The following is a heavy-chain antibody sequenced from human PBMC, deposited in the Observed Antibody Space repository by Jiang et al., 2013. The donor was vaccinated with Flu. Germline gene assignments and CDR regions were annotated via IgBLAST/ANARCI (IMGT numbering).Heavy chain of an antibody. V-gene: IGHV4-59*12. J-gene: IGHJ6*02. CDR3: ARSLRAAGDYYGMDV. CDR2: IYYSGST. D-gene: IGHD4-17*01. CDR1: GGSISSYY. Sequence: TLSLTCTVSGGSISSYYWSWIRQPPGKGLEWIGYIYYSGSTNYNPSLKSRVTISVDTSKNQFSLKLSSVTAADTAVYYCARSLRAAGDYYGMDVWGQGTTVTVSS.